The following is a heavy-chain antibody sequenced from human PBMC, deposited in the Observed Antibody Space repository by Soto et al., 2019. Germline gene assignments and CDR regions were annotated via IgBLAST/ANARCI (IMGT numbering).Heavy chain of an antibody. CDR1: GFTFTTYW. Sequence: EVQLVESRGGLVQPGGALRLPCAAAGFTFTTYWMSWVRQTPEKGLEWVANIKQDGSEQYYVDSVKGRFTISRDNAKNSLYLQMDSLRADDTAIYYCARGGGNFDYLGQGSLVTVSS. D-gene: IGHD3-16*01. CDR3: ARGGGNFDY. V-gene: IGHV3-7*05. CDR2: IKQDGSEQ. J-gene: IGHJ4*02.